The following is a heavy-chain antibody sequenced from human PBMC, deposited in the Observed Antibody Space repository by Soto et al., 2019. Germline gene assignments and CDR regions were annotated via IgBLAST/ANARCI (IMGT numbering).Heavy chain of an antibody. CDR3: ASGSSGWNYNWFDP. CDR1: GGSFSGYY. CDR2: INHSGST. D-gene: IGHD6-19*01. V-gene: IGHV4-34*01. Sequence: SETLSLTCAVYGGSFSGYYWSWIRQPPGKGLEWIGEINHSGSTNYNPSLKSRVTISVDTSKNQFSLKLSSVTAADTAVYYCASGSSGWNYNWFDPWGQGTLVTVSS. J-gene: IGHJ5*02.